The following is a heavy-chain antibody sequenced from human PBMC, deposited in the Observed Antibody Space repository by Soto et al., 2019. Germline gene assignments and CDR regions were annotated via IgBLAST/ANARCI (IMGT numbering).Heavy chain of an antibody. Sequence: EVQLLESGGDLLQPGGSLRLSCAASGFTFRSYSMNWVRQAPGKGLEWVSYISSSSSTIYYADSVKGRFTISRDNARNSLYLQMNSLRAEDTAVYYCARTSGSTTAMVPYYFDYWGQGTLVTVSS. J-gene: IGHJ4*02. D-gene: IGHD5-18*01. V-gene: IGHV3-48*01. CDR2: ISSSSSTI. CDR3: ARTSGSTTAMVPYYFDY. CDR1: GFTFRSYS.